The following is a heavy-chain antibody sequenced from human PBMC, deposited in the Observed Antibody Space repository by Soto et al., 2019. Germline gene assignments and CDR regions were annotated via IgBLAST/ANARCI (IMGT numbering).Heavy chain of an antibody. V-gene: IGHV3-23*01. Sequence: GGSLRLSCAASGFTFSSYAMSWVRQAPGKGLEWVSAISGSGGSTYYADSVKGRFTISRDNSKNTLYLQMNSLRAEDTAVYYCAKDLSYNWNPKGGVLDYWGQGTLVTVSS. CDR3: AKDLSYNWNPKGGVLDY. D-gene: IGHD1-20*01. CDR2: ISGSGGST. CDR1: GFTFSSYA. J-gene: IGHJ4*02.